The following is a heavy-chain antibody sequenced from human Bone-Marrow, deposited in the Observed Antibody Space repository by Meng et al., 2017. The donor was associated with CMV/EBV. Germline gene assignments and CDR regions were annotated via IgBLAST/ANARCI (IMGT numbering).Heavy chain of an antibody. V-gene: IGHV4-34*01. J-gene: IGHJ3*02. CDR3: ARGPYLYYYGSGSNAFDI. D-gene: IGHD3-10*01. CDR1: GGSFSGYY. Sequence: SETLSLTCAVYGGSFSGYYWSWIRQPPGKGLEWIGEINHSGSINYNPSLKSRVTISVDTSKNQFSLKLSSVTAADTAVYYCARGPYLYYYGSGSNAFDIWGQGTMVTVSS. CDR2: INHSGSI.